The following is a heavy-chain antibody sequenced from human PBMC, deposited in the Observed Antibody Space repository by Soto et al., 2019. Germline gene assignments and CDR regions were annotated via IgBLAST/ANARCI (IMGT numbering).Heavy chain of an antibody. V-gene: IGHV1-8*01. CDR1: GYIFTSYD. CDR3: ARVRKTRYTDETPGGRLSK. D-gene: IGHD1-1*01. J-gene: IGHJ4*02. CDR2: MNPDTGHT. Sequence: QVQLVQSGAEVRQPGASVKVSCEASGYIFTSYDFSWVRQAAGQGLEWMGWMNPDTGHTGYAQRLQGGLTLTRKTSITTVCIELNSLWCADTGIYYCARVRKTRYTDETPGGRLSKWGQGTLVTVTS.